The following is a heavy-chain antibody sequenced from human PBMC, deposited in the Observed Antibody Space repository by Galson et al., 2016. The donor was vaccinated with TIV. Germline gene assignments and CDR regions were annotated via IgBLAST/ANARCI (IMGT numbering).Heavy chain of an antibody. V-gene: IGHV3-7*03. Sequence: SLRLSCAASGFTFSDYWMTWVRLTPGKGLEWVANIKEDGREEYYVDSVTGRFTVSRDNARNSLFLQMTSLRVEDTAIYYCAREKAVGPALLDFWGQGVPVTVSP. CDR2: IKEDGREE. J-gene: IGHJ4*02. CDR3: AREKAVGPALLDF. CDR1: GFTFSDYW. D-gene: IGHD2-15*01.